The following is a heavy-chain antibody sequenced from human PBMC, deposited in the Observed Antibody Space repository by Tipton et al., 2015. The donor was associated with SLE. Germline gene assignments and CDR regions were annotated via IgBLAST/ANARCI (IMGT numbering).Heavy chain of an antibody. CDR3: ARSQGRIGYCSSTSCYLDY. J-gene: IGHJ4*02. Sequence: TLSLTCTVSGGSISSSSYYWGWIRQPPGKGLEWIGEIYYSGSTYYNPSLKSRVTISVDTSKNQFSLKLSSVTAEDTAVYYCARSQGRIGYCSSTSCYLDYWGQGTLVTVSS. V-gene: IGHV4-39*07. CDR2: IYYSGST. CDR1: GGSISSSSYY. D-gene: IGHD2-2*01.